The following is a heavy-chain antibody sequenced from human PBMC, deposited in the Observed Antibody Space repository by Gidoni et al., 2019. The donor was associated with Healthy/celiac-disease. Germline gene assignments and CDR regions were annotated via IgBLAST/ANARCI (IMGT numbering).Heavy chain of an antibody. Sequence: SVKVSCKASGYTFTSYAMHWVRQAPGQRLEWMGWINAGNGNTKYSQKFQGRVTITRDTSASTAYMELSSLRSEDTAVYYCARGWGSVGYCSGGSCYPPNYWGQGTLVTVSS. D-gene: IGHD2-15*01. V-gene: IGHV1-3*01. CDR1: GYTFTSYA. CDR3: ARGWGSVGYCSGGSCYPPNY. CDR2: INAGNGNT. J-gene: IGHJ4*02.